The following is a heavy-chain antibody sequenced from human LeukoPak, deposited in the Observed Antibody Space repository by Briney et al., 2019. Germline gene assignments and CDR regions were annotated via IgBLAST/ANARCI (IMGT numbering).Heavy chain of an antibody. CDR2: IYYSGST. CDR1: GGSISSYY. J-gene: IGHJ4*02. D-gene: IGHD3-9*01. CDR3: ARHVWLQPFDY. Sequence: SETLSLTCTVSGGSISSYYWSWMRQPPGKGLEWIGYIYYSGSTNYNPSLKSRVTISVDTSKNQFSLKLSSVTAADTAVYCCARHVWLQPFDYWGQGTLVTVSS. V-gene: IGHV4-59*08.